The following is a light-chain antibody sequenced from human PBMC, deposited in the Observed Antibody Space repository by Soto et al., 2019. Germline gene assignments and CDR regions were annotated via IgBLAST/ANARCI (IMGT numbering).Light chain of an antibody. Sequence: QSALTQPASVSGSPGQSIAISCTGTSSDVGGYSYVSWYQQQPGKAPKLVISDVSNQPSGVSDRFSGSKSGNTASLTISGLQTEDEADYYCASYTTSSTDVFGTGTKLTVL. CDR2: DVS. V-gene: IGLV2-14*01. CDR1: SSDVGGYSY. CDR3: ASYTTSSTDV. J-gene: IGLJ1*01.